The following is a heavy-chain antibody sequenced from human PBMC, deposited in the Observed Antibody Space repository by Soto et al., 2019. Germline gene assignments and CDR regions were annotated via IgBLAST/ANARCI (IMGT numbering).Heavy chain of an antibody. J-gene: IGHJ6*03. CDR3: ARGEDIVVVERPNYYYYMDV. CDR1: GGTFSSYT. CDR2: IIPILGIA. D-gene: IGHD2-2*01. V-gene: IGHV1-69*02. Sequence: SVKVSCKASGGTFSSYTISWVRQAPGQGLEWMGRIIPILGIANYAQKFQGRVTITADKSTSTAYMELSSLRSEDTAVYYCARGEDIVVVERPNYYYYMDVWGKGTTVTFSS.